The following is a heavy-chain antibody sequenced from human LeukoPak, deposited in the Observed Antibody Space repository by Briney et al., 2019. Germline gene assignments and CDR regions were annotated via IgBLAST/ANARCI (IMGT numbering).Heavy chain of an antibody. CDR3: ARGRRLCDP. Sequence: GGSLRLSCAASGFTFSSFWMTWVRQAPGKGLEWVANIKQDGSEKYYVDSMKGQFTISRDNAKNSLYLQMNSLRVEDTAVYYCARGRRLCDPWGQGTLVTVSS. J-gene: IGHJ5*02. CDR1: GFTFSSFW. V-gene: IGHV3-7*04. D-gene: IGHD2-2*01. CDR2: IKQDGSEK.